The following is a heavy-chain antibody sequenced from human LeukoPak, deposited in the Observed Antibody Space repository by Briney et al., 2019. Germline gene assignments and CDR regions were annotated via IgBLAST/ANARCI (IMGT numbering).Heavy chain of an antibody. D-gene: IGHD2-2*01. CDR2: INGDASNT. V-gene: IGHV3-74*03. CDR3: ARAMPHDNWFDP. J-gene: IGHJ5*02. CDR1: GLTFNSYW. Sequence: GGSLRLSCAASGLTFNSYWMHWVRQVAGKGLVWVARINGDASNTTYADSVKGRFTISRDNAKNTLYLQMNSLRVDDTAVYYCARAMPHDNWFDPWGQGSLVTVSS.